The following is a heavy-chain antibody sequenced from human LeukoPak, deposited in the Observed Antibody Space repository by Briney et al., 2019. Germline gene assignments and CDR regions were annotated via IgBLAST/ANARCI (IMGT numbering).Heavy chain of an antibody. J-gene: IGHJ2*01. D-gene: IGHD6-19*01. CDR1: GVSISSSNYY. CDR2: IYYSGST. CDR3: SIHAWVAKSSYFDH. Sequence: PSETLTLSCTASGVSISSSNYYWGWIRQPPGKGLEWIVIIYYSGSTYYNPSLKSRVTMSVDTSKNQFSLKMSSVTAADTAVYYCSIHAWVAKSSYFDHWGRRALLTVSS. V-gene: IGHV4-39*01.